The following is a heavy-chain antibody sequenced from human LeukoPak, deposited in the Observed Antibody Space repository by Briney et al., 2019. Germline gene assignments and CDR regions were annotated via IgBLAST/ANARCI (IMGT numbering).Heavy chain of an antibody. CDR1: GGSISSYY. CDR2: IYYSGST. Sequence: SETLSLTCTVSGGSISSYYWSWIRQPPGKGLEWIGYIYYSGSTNYDPSLKSRVTISVDTSKNQFSLKLSSVTAADTAVYCCARGLRTALPWDYWGQGTLVTVSS. J-gene: IGHJ4*02. CDR3: ARGLRTALPWDY. V-gene: IGHV4-59*01. D-gene: IGHD5/OR15-5a*01.